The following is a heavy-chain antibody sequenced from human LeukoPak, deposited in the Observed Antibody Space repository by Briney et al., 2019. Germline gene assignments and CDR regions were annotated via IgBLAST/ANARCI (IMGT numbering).Heavy chain of an antibody. Sequence: SETLSLTCAVYGESFSGYYWSWIRQPPGKGLEWIGDINHSGSTNYNPSLKSRVTISVDTSKNQFSLNLNSVTAADTAVYYCARGGGRDLDYWGQGTLVTVSS. J-gene: IGHJ4*02. D-gene: IGHD2-15*01. CDR2: INHSGST. CDR3: ARGGGRDLDY. CDR1: GESFSGYY. V-gene: IGHV4-34*01.